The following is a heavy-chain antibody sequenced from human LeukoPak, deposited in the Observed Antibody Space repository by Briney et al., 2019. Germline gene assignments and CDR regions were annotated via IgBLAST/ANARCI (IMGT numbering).Heavy chain of an antibody. D-gene: IGHD4-11*01. Sequence: GGSLRLSCAASGFTFSSYWMSWVRQAPGKGLEWVANIKQDGSEKYYVDSVKGRFTISRDNAKNSLYLQMNSLRAEDTAVYYCARAVGGSRSYDYSKVSAGLYYFDYWGQGTLVTVSS. CDR1: GFTFSSYW. J-gene: IGHJ4*02. CDR2: IKQDGSEK. V-gene: IGHV3-7*01. CDR3: ARAVGGSRSYDYSKVSAGLYYFDY.